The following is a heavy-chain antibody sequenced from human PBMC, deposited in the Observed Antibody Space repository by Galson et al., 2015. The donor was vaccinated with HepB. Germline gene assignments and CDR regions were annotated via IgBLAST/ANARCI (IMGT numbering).Heavy chain of an antibody. CDR2: ISYDGSNK. D-gene: IGHD2-2*01. V-gene: IGHV3-30*18. J-gene: IGHJ4*02. Sequence: SLRLSCAASGFTFSSYGMHWVRQAPGKGLEWVAVISYDGSNKYYADSVRGRFTISRDNSKNPLYLQMNSLRAEDTAVYYCAKDPRYCSSTSCYSDDYWGQGTMVTVSS. CDR1: GFTFSSYG. CDR3: AKDPRYCSSTSCYSDDY.